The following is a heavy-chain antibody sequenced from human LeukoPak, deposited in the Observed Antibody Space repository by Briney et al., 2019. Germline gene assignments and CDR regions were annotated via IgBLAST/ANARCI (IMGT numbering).Heavy chain of an antibody. CDR3: ARRHWGPIDH. CDR2: ICYSGST. Sequence: PSETLSLTCTVSGGSISSYYWSWIRQPPGKGLQWIGYICYSGSTNYNPSLKSRVTISVDTSKNQFSLKLSSVTAADTDVYYCARRHWGPIDHWRQVTLVTVSS. V-gene: IGHV4-59*08. J-gene: IGHJ4*02. CDR1: GGSISSYY. D-gene: IGHD7-27*01.